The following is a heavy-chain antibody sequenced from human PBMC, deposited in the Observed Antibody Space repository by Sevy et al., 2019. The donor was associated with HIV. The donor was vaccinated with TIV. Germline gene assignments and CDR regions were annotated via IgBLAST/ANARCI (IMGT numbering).Heavy chain of an antibody. Sequence: GGSLRLSCAASGFTFSSYAMSWVRQAPGKGLEWVSAISGSGGSTYYADSVKGRFTISRDNSKNTLYLQMNSLRAEDTAVYYCAKVRYYGSGSYIACYYYYGMDVWGQGTTVTVSS. CDR1: GFTFSSYA. J-gene: IGHJ6*02. CDR3: AKVRYYGSGSYIACYYYYGMDV. D-gene: IGHD3-10*01. V-gene: IGHV3-23*01. CDR2: ISGSGGST.